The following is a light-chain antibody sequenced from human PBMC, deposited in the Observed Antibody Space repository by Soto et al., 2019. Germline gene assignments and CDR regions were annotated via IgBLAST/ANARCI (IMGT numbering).Light chain of an antibody. CDR3: AAWDDSLNVVV. V-gene: IGLV1-44*01. CDR2: SNN. J-gene: IGLJ2*01. CDR1: SSNIGSNT. Sequence: QLVLTQPPSASGTPGQRVTISCSGSSSNIGSNTVNWYQHLPGTAPKLLIYSNNQRPSGVPDRFSGSKSGTSASLAISGLQSEDEADYYCAAWDDSLNVVVFGGGTKLTVL.